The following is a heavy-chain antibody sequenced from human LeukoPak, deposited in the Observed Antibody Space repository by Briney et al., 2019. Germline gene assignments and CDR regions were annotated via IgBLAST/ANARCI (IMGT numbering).Heavy chain of an antibody. CDR3: ARAGAKLNYYYYYYMDV. J-gene: IGHJ6*03. CDR2: IYPGDSDT. CDR1: GYTFTNYW. D-gene: IGHD1-26*01. V-gene: IGHV5-51*01. Sequence: GESLRISCKASGYTFTNYWIGWVRQMPGKGLEWMGIIYPGDSDTRYSPSFRGQVIISADKSIRTAYLQWTSLKASDTAMYYCARAGAKLNYYYYYYMDVWGKGTTVTVSS.